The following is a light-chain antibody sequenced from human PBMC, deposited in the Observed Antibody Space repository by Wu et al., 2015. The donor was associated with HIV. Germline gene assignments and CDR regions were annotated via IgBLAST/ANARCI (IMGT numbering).Light chain of an antibody. CDR3: QHYESFSFT. CDR2: KAS. CDR1: HNINVW. Sequence: DIQMTQSPFTLSASVGDRVKITCRASHNINVWLAWYHQKPGKAPKLLIHKASDLQDGVSSRFGGSGSGTEFTLTISSLQPDDVGTYFCQHYESFSFTFGQGTKVQIK. J-gene: IGKJ2*01. V-gene: IGKV1-5*03.